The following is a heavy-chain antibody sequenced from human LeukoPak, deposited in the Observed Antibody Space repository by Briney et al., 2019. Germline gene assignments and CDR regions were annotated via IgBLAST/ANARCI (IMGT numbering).Heavy chain of an antibody. CDR1: GYTFTGYY. V-gene: IGHV1-2*02. CDR3: ARDRSTTDYGMDV. D-gene: IGHD1-1*01. CDR2: INPNSGGT. J-gene: IGHJ6*02. Sequence: ASVKVSCKASGYTFTGYYMHWVRQAPGQGLEWMGWINPNSGGTNYAQKFQGRVTMTRDTSISTAYMELGRLRSDDTAVYYCARDRSTTDYGMDVWGQGTTVTVSS.